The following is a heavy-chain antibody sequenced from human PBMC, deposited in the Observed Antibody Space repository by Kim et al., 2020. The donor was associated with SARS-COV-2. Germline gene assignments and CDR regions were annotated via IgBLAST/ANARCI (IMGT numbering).Heavy chain of an antibody. Sequence: SETLSLTCTVSGGSISSSSYYWGWIRQPPGKGLEWIGSIYYSGSTYYNPSLKSRVTISVDTSKNQFSLKLSSVTAADTAVYYCARHVIAVRFLEWLSVPPPPYYFDYWGQGTLVTVSS. CDR1: GGSISSSSYY. V-gene: IGHV4-39*01. D-gene: IGHD3-3*01. CDR3: ARHVIAVRFLEWLSVPPPPYYFDY. CDR2: IYYSGST. J-gene: IGHJ4*02.